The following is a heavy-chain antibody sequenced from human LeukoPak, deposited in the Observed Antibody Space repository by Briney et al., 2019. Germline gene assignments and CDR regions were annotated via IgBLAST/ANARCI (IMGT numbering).Heavy chain of an antibody. J-gene: IGHJ6*02. CDR2: INPGNGET. Sequence: GASVKVSCKGSGYIFTNYAVQWVRQAPGQGLEWLGWINPGNGETRYSRKFQGRVTMSIDTSATTAYMELDSLTAEDTAIYYCSXDRWHCVVNXDXVYYYSLDVWGQGTTVTVSS. V-gene: IGHV1-3*01. D-gene: IGHD3-22*01. CDR3: SXDRWHCVVNXDXVYYYSLDV. CDR1: GYIFTNYA.